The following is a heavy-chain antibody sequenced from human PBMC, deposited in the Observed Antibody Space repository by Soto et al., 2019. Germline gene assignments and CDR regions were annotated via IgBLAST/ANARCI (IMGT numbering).Heavy chain of an antibody. J-gene: IGHJ3*02. CDR2: ISGSGGST. CDR3: VKTSEARGVMPRVAFER. CDR1: GCTFSSYA. D-gene: IGHD3-16*01. V-gene: IGHV3-23*01. Sequence: EGSLRRSCAASGCTFSSYAMRWVRQAPGEGLEWVSAISGSGGSTYYADSVKGRFTISRDDSKSTMYLQMNCLRAEDTAVYYCVKTSEARGVMPRVAFERWRRGP.